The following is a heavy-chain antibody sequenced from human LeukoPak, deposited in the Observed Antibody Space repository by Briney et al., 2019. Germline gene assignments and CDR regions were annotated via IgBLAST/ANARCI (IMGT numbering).Heavy chain of an antibody. D-gene: IGHD4-17*01. Sequence: SETLSLTCTVSGGSISSSSYYWGWIRQPPGKGLEWIGSIYYSGSTYYNPSLKSRVTISVDTSKNQFSLKLSSVTAADTAVYYCARLVYGDCEREVYFDYWGQGTLVTVSS. CDR2: IYYSGST. CDR1: GGSISSSSYY. J-gene: IGHJ4*02. V-gene: IGHV4-39*01. CDR3: ARLVYGDCEREVYFDY.